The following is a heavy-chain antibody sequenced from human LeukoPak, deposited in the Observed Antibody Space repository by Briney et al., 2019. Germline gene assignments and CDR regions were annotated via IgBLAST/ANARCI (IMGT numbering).Heavy chain of an antibody. J-gene: IGHJ4*02. Sequence: ASVKVSCKASGYTFTSYGISWVRQAPGRGLEWMGWISAYNGNTNYAQKLQGRVTMTTDTSTSTAYMELRSLRSDDTAVYYCARVRVPYGSGSYSVYWGQGTLVTVSS. CDR2: ISAYNGNT. CDR1: GYTFTSYG. CDR3: ARVRVPYGSGSYSVY. D-gene: IGHD3-10*01. V-gene: IGHV1-18*01.